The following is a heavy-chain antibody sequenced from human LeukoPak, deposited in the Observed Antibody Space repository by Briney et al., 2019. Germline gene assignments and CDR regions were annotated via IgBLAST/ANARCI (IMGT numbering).Heavy chain of an antibody. CDR2: ISNDGSNK. J-gene: IGHJ4*02. Sequence: PGRSLRLSCAASGFTFTTYAMHWVRQAPGKGLEWVAAISNDGSNKYYADSVRGRFTISRDNSKNTLYLHMNSLRAEDTAVYYCARDEVTVTSFYYFDCWGQGTLVTVSS. CDR3: ARDEVTVTSFYYFDC. V-gene: IGHV3-30*04. D-gene: IGHD4-11*01. CDR1: GFTFTTYA.